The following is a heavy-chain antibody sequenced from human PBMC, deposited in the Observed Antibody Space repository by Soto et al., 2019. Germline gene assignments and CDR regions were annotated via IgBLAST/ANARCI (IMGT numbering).Heavy chain of an antibody. J-gene: IGHJ3*02. CDR1: GYTFTSYG. CDR2: ISAYNGNT. D-gene: IGHD3-10*01. Sequence: ASVKVSCKASGYTFTSYGISWVRQAPVQGLEWMGWISAYNGNTNYAQKLQGRVTMTTDTSTSTAYMELRSLTSDDTAVYYCARDKFGALDRGARGFPWGDAFDIWG. CDR3: ARDKFGALDRGARGFPWGDAFDI. V-gene: IGHV1-18*01.